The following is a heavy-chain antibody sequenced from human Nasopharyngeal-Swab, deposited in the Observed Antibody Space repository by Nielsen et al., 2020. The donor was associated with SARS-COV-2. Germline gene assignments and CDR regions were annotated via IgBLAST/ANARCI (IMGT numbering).Heavy chain of an antibody. Sequence: GGSLRLSCSGSGSTFSSYWMHWVRQVPGKGLVWVSRIDEDGSITDYAESVKGRFTISRDNAKNTLYPQMISLRGEDTAVYYCTRDIGGKYGYWGQGNLVTVSS. CDR3: TRDIGGKYGY. V-gene: IGHV3-74*01. CDR1: GSTFSSYW. CDR2: IDEDGSIT. D-gene: IGHD4-23*01. J-gene: IGHJ4*02.